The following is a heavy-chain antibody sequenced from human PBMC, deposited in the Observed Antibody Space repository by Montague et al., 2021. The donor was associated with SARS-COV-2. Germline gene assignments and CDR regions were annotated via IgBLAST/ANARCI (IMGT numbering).Heavy chain of an antibody. D-gene: IGHD1-26*01. CDR3: ARTSASSDY. V-gene: IGHV6-1*01. Sequence: NEYAVSAKSRITINPDTSKNQTSLQLNSVTPEDTAVYYCARTSASSDYWGQGTLVTVSS. CDR2: N. J-gene: IGHJ4*02.